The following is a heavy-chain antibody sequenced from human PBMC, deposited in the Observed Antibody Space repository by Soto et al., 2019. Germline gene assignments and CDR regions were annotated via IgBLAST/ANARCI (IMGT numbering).Heavy chain of an antibody. D-gene: IGHD6-19*01. Sequence: EVQLLESGGGLLQPGGSLRLSCAASGFTFGGYAMNWVRQARRKGLEWVSGISGGGDATFYTDSVKGRFTISRVNSGNTLYLQMNSLRAEDTAVYFCGRKSQGSVTVTGNWYFDLWGRGTLVTVSS. CDR2: ISGGGDAT. CDR3: GRKSQGSVTVTGNWYFDL. CDR1: GFTFGGYA. V-gene: IGHV3-23*01. J-gene: IGHJ2*01.